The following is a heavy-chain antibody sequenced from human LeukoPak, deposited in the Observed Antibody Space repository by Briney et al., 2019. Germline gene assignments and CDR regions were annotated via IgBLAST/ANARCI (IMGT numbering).Heavy chain of an antibody. CDR2: ISAYNGHT. J-gene: IGHJ4*02. D-gene: IGHD1-1*01. V-gene: IGHV1-18*01. Sequence: PGASVKVSCKASGYTFISYGVSWVRQAPGQGLEWMGWISAYNGHTNYAQMLQGRVTMTTDTSTSTVYMELRSLRYDDTAVYYCARDWNRYAYWGQGTLVTVSS. CDR3: ARDWNRYAY. CDR1: GYTFISYG.